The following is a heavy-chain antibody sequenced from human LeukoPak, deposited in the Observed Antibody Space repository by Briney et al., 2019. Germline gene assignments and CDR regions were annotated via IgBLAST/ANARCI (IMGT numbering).Heavy chain of an antibody. V-gene: IGHV4-34*01. D-gene: IGHD2-15*01. Sequence: SETLSLTCAVYGGSFGGYYWSWIRQPPGKGLEWIGEINHSGSTNYNPSLKSRVTISVDTSKNQFSLKLSSVTAADTAVYYCARDGCGGSCFHYYYYYMDVWGKGTTVTISS. CDR2: INHSGST. J-gene: IGHJ6*03. CDR3: ARDGCGGSCFHYYYYYMDV. CDR1: GGSFGGYY.